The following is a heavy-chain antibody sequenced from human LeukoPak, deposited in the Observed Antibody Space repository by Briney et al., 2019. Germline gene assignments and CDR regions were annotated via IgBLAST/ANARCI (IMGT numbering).Heavy chain of an antibody. D-gene: IGHD6-19*01. V-gene: IGHV1-24*01. J-gene: IGHJ6*02. CDR3: AGSLAVAESNYYHGFAF. CDR2: FDPADGEI. Sequence: ASVKVSCKVSGYTRTKVSIHWVRQAPGQGLEWMGGFDPADGEIIYAQKFQDSVSLTEDTSAHTASMELSSLRSEDTAIYFCAGSLAVAESNYYHGFAFWGQGTTVTVS. CDR1: GYTRTKVS.